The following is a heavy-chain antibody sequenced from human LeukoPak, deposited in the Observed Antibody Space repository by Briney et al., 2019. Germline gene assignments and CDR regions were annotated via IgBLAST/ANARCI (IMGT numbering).Heavy chain of an antibody. D-gene: IGHD1-26*01. CDR3: AGVAGGGYCWGAGYFDY. CDR2: ISANNGDI. CDR1: GYTFISYS. J-gene: IGHJ4*02. Sequence: ASVKVSCKASGYTFISYSITWLRQAPGQGLEWVGWISANNGDIHYAQKFQDRVTMTTDTSTTKAYMELRSLRSDDTAVYYCAGVAGGGYCWGAGYFDYWGQGTLVTVSS. V-gene: IGHV1-18*01.